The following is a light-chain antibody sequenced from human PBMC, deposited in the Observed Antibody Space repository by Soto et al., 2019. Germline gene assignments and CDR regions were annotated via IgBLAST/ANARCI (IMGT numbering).Light chain of an antibody. V-gene: IGLV2-23*02. CDR2: EVS. CDR1: GSDVGCYNL. Sequence: QSVLTQPASVSGSPGQSITISCTGTGSDVGCYNLVSWYQQHPGKAPKLMIYEVSRRPSGVSSRFSGSKSGHTASLTISGLQAEDEADYYCCSYAGSSTVVFGGGTKVTVL. J-gene: IGLJ2*01. CDR3: CSYAGSSTVV.